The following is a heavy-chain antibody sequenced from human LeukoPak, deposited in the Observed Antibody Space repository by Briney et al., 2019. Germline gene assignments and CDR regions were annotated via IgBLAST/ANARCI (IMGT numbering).Heavy chain of an antibody. CDR2: IYYTGST. V-gene: IGHV4-61*01. CDR1: GGSVSSGIYY. J-gene: IGHJ4*02. CDR3: AGAPNTAYFDF. Sequence: MASETLSLTCTVSGGSVSSGIYYWTWIRQSPGKGLEWIGYIYYTGSTEYNPSLKSRVSISVDPFKNQFSLELSAVSAADTAMYYCAGAPNTAYFDFWGQGTQATVSS.